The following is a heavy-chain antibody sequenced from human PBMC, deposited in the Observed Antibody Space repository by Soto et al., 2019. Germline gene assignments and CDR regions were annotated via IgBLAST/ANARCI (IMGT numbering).Heavy chain of an antibody. CDR1: GGTFSSYT. Sequence: QVQLVQSGAEVKKPGSSVKVSCKASGGTFSSYTISWVRQAPGQGLEWMGRIIPILGIANYAQKFQGRVTITADKSTSTAYMELSSLRSEDTAVYYCARERAYSSSHIDYWGQGTLVTVSS. CDR2: IIPILGIA. J-gene: IGHJ4*02. CDR3: ARERAYSSSHIDY. D-gene: IGHD6-13*01. V-gene: IGHV1-69*08.